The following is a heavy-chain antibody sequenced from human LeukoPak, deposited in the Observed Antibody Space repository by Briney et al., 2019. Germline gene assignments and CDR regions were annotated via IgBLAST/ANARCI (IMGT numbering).Heavy chain of an antibody. J-gene: IGHJ3*02. D-gene: IGHD3-10*01. Sequence: GESLKISCKGSGYSFTSYWMGWVRQMPGKGLEWMGIIYPGDSDTRYSPSFQGQVTISADKSISTAYLQWSSLKASDTAMYYCARLLVRGVIIRAFDIWGQGTMVTVSS. V-gene: IGHV5-51*01. CDR2: IYPGDSDT. CDR1: GYSFTSYW. CDR3: ARLLVRGVIIRAFDI.